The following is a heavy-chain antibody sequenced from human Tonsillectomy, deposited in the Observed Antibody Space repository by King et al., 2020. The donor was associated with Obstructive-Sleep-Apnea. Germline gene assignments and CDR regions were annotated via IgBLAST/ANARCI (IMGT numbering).Heavy chain of an antibody. J-gene: IGHJ4*02. D-gene: IGHD2-8*01. CDR3: AREPSKIVLMVEPNSGFDY. CDR2: ISYDGSNK. Sequence: VQLVESGGGVVQPGRSLRLSCAASGFTFSSYAMHWVRQAPGKGLEWVAVISYDGSNKYYADSVKGRFSISRDNSNNTLYLQMNSLRAEETAVYYCAREPSKIVLMVEPNSGFDYWGQGTLVTVSS. CDR1: GFTFSSYA. V-gene: IGHV3-30*04.